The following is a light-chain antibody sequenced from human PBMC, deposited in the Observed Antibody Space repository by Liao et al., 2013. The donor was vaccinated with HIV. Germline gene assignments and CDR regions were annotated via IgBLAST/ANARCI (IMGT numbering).Light chain of an antibody. CDR3: QAWDSRTAV. CDR2: QDS. V-gene: IGLV3-1*01. Sequence: SYELTQPPSVSVSPGQTASITCSGDKLGAKYACWYQQKPGQSPVLVIYQDSKRPSGIPERFSGSNSGNTATLTISGTQGMDEADYYCQAWDSRTAVFGGGTKLTVL. J-gene: IGLJ2*01. CDR1: KLGAKY.